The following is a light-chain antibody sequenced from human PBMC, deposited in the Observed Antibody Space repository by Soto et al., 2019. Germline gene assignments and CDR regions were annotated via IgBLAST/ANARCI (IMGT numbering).Light chain of an antibody. Sequence: EIVLTQSPGTLSLSPGERATLSCRASQSVSSSYLAWYQHKPGQAPRLLIYCASSRATGIPDRFSGSGSGTDFTLTISRLEPEDFEVYYGQQYGSSPHTFGQGTKLESK. CDR3: QQYGSSPHT. CDR1: QSVSSSY. CDR2: CAS. V-gene: IGKV3-20*01. J-gene: IGKJ2*01.